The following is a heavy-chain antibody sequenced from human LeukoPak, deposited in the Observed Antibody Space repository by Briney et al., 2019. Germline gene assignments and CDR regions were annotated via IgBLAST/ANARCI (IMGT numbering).Heavy chain of an antibody. CDR2: INSDGSST. D-gene: IGHD4-17*01. CDR1: GFKFSSYS. Sequence: GGSLRLSCAASGFKFSSYSMKWVRQAPGKGLVWVSRINSDGSSTSYADSVKGRFTISRDNAKNTLYLQMNSLRAEDTAVYYCAREQLPYGDYAGYFDLWGRGTLVTVSS. J-gene: IGHJ2*01. V-gene: IGHV3-74*01. CDR3: AREQLPYGDYAGYFDL.